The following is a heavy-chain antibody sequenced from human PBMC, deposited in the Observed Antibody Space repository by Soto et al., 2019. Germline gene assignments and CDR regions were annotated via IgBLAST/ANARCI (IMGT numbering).Heavy chain of an antibody. Sequence: QVQLVQSGAEVKKPGASVKVSCKASGYTFSNYAIHWVRQAPGQTLEWMGRINTANGNTKYAQNFQGRVSITRDTSASTAYMELSSLRSEDTAVYYCARVFYYDGSGYQGDYCGQGTLVTVSS. J-gene: IGHJ4*02. V-gene: IGHV1-3*04. CDR1: GYTFSNYA. CDR3: ARVFYYDGSGYQGDY. D-gene: IGHD3-22*01. CDR2: INTANGNT.